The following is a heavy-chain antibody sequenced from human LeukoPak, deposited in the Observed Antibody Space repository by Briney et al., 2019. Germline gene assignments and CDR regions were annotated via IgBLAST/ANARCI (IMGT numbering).Heavy chain of an antibody. J-gene: IGHJ5*02. CDR1: GYTFTSYD. Sequence: ASVKVSCKASGYTFTSYDINWVRQATGQGLEWMGWTDPNSGNTGYAQKFQGRVTMTRNTSISTAYMELSSLRSEDTAVYYCARGLTGCGGDCYSEWFDPWGQGTLVTVSS. CDR2: TDPNSGNT. D-gene: IGHD2-21*02. CDR3: ARGLTGCGGDCYSEWFDP. V-gene: IGHV1-8*02.